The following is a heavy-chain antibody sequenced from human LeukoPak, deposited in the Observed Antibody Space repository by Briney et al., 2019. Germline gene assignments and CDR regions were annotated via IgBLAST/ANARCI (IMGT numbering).Heavy chain of an antibody. CDR1: GGSFSGYY. CDR3: ARGALEGYFDY. CDR2: INHSGST. J-gene: IGHJ4*02. Sequence: SETLSLTCAVYGGSFSGYYWSWIRQPPGKGLEWIGEINHSGSTNYNPSLKSRVTISVDTSKNQFSLKLSSVTAADTAVYYCARGALEGYFDYWGQGTLVTVSS. V-gene: IGHV4-34*01.